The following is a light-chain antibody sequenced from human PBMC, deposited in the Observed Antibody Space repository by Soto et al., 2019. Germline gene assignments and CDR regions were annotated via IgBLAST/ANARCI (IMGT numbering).Light chain of an antibody. J-gene: IGKJ4*01. CDR2: AAS. CDR3: QKYNSAPLT. Sequence: DIQMTQSPSSLSAYAGDRVNISCRTRLPISNYLSCHQQKPGKIPKLLIYAASTLQATFPSWSNVSVSGTDFTLTISRLQPEDVGAYYCQKYNSAPLTVAGGTKFDIK. CDR1: LPISNY. V-gene: IGKV1-27*01.